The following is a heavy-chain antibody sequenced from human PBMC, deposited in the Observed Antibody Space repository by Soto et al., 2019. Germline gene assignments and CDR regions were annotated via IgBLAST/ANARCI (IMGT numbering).Heavy chain of an antibody. Sequence: GGSLRLSCSASGFTFSSYAMHWVRQAPGKGLEYVSAISSNGGSTYYADSVKGRFTISRDNSKNTLYLQMSSLRAEDTAVYYCVKGESSGWYATYYFDYWGQGTLVTVSS. J-gene: IGHJ4*02. CDR1: GFTFSSYA. CDR3: VKGESSGWYATYYFDY. V-gene: IGHV3-64D*08. CDR2: ISSNGGST. D-gene: IGHD6-19*01.